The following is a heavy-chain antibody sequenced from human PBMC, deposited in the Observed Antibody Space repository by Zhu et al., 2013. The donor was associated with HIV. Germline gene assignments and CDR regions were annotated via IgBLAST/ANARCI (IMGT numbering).Heavy chain of an antibody. Sequence: QVKLVQSGAEVMKPGSPVKVSCKSSGGIFSTYAISWVRQAPGQGLEWMGGIIPIFGTATYGQKFQGRVTIIADKSTSTAYMELSSLRSEDTAAYYCARDRFGVGATTHFDYWGQGTLVTVSS. D-gene: IGHD1-26*01. V-gene: IGHV1-69*06. CDR2: IIPIFGTA. CDR1: GGIFSTYA. J-gene: IGHJ4*02. CDR3: ARDRFGVGATTHFDY.